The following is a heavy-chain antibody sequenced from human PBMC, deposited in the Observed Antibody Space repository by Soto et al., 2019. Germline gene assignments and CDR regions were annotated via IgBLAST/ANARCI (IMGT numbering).Heavy chain of an antibody. CDR1: GFSSSAYA. J-gene: IGHJ3*02. Sequence: PGGSLSLSCAASGFSSSAYAMSWVSRAPGKRLEWVSVIGGDGGSPNYADSVKGRVTVSRDTSTTTLYLLMDSMRDNHTTLYYDAKDSMNRNGIYDPFDIWGQGTMAPVSS. CDR2: IGGDGGSP. CDR3: AKDSMNRNGIYDPFDI. D-gene: IGHD3-22*01. V-gene: IGHV3-23*01.